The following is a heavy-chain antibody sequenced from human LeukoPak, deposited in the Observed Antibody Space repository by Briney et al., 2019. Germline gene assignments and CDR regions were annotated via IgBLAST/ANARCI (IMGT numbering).Heavy chain of an antibody. CDR2: IKPGGSER. V-gene: IGHV3-7*03. J-gene: IGHJ5*02. CDR1: QFTFSDSY. Sequence: PGGSLRLSCEASQFTFSDSYMVWVRQGPGKGLEWVAAIKPGGSERFYVDSVKGRFTISRDNAKKSLYLQMSSLRVEDTAVYYCARDLNRPGPWGQGALVTVSS. CDR3: ARDLNRPGP.